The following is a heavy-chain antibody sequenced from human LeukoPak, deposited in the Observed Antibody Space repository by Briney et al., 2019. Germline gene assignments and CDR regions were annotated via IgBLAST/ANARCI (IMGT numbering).Heavy chain of an antibody. CDR3: AKAYYDSSGYSYYFDY. CDR1: GFPFSAYT. J-gene: IGHJ4*02. CDR2: ISGSSAYV. V-gene: IGHV3-21*01. Sequence: GGSLRLSCAASGFPFSAYTMNWVRRAPGKGLEWVSAISGSSAYVDYADSVKGRFTVSRDNAKNSLYLQMSSLRAEDTAVYYCAKAYYDSSGYSYYFDYWGQGPPDTVSS. D-gene: IGHD3-22*01.